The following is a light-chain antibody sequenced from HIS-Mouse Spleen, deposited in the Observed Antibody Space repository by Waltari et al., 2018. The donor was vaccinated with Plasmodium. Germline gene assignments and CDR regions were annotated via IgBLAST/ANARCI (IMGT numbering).Light chain of an antibody. CDR3: QAWDSSTVV. CDR2: QDS. CDR1: HLGGKY. Sequence: SYELPQPPSVSVSPGQTASITCPGHHLGGKYACWYQKKPGQSPVLVIYQDSKRPSGIPERFSGSNAGNTATLTISGTQAMDEADYYCQAWDSSTVVFGGGTKLTVL. V-gene: IGLV3-1*01. J-gene: IGLJ2*01.